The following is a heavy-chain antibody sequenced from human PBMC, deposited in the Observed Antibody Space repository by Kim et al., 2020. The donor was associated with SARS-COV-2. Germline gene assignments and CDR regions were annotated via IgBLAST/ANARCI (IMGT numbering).Heavy chain of an antibody. CDR2: ISGGAGST. CDR1: GFYFSNFA. CDR3: AKAPFNPVFRFSEWVLDS. D-gene: IGHD3-3*01. J-gene: IGHJ4*02. V-gene: IGHV3-23*01. Sequence: GGSLRLSCAASGFYFSNFAMNWVRQAPGKGLEWVSGISGGAGSTYYADSVKGRFTISRDNSKNTLYLQMTSLRVEDTATYYCAKAPFNPVFRFSEWVLDSWGQGTLVTVSS.